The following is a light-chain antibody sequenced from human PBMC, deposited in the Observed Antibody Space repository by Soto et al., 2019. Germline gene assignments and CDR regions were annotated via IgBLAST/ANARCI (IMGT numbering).Light chain of an antibody. J-gene: IGLJ6*01. CDR2: EVS. Sequence: QSALTQPASVSGSRGQSITISCTGTSSDVGGYKYVSWYQQHPDKAPKLIIFEVSNRPSGISGRFSGSKSGNTASLTISGLQAEDEADYYCASYTSSSTSVIFGRGTKVTVL. CDR3: ASYTSSSTSVI. V-gene: IGLV2-14*01. CDR1: SSDVGGYKY.